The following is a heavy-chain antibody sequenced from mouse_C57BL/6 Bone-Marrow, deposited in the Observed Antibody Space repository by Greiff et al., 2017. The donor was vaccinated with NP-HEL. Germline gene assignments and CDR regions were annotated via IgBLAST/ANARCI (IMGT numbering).Heavy chain of an antibody. J-gene: IGHJ1*03. CDR3: ARGGLRRRLYWYFDV. CDR2: IDPNSGGT. V-gene: IGHV1-72*01. CDR1: GYTFTSYW. Sequence: VKLQQPGAELVKPGASVKLSCKASGYTFTSYWMHWVKQRPGRGLEWIGRIDPNSGGTKYNEKFKSKATLTVDKPSSTAYMQLSSLTSEDSAVYYCARGGLRRRLYWYFDVWGTGTTVTVSS. D-gene: IGHD2-4*01.